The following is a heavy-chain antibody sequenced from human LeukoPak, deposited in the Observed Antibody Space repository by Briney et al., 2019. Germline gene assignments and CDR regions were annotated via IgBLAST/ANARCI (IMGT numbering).Heavy chain of an antibody. CDR2: INPNSGGT. CDR3: ARHVRWVFDY. CDR1: GYTFTGNY. D-gene: IGHD3-3*01. J-gene: IGHJ4*02. V-gene: IGHV1-2*02. Sequence: ASVKVSCKASGYTFTGNYIHWVRQATGQGLQWRGWINPNSGGTNYGQKFQGRVTMTRDTSKNQFSLKLSSVTAADTAVYYCARHVRWVFDYWGQGTLVTVSS.